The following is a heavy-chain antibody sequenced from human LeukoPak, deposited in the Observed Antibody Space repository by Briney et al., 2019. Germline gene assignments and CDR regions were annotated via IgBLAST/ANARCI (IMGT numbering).Heavy chain of an antibody. CDR1: GFTVRSNY. Sequence: GGSLRLSCAASGFTVRSNYMSWVRQAPGKGLEWVSVIYSGGSTYYADSVKGRFTISRDNSKNTLYLQMNSLRTDDTAVYYCARGIAAAGRAGGAFDIWGQGTMVTVSS. V-gene: IGHV3-53*01. CDR2: IYSGGST. D-gene: IGHD6-13*01. J-gene: IGHJ3*02. CDR3: ARGIAAAGRAGGAFDI.